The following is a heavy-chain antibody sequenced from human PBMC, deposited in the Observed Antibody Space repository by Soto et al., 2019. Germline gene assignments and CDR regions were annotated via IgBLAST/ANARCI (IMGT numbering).Heavy chain of an antibody. Sequence: GGSLRLSCAASGFTFSTYSMNWARQAPGKGLEWVSSIDTSSTYIYYADSVKGRFTISRDNAKNSLYLQMNSLRAEDTAVYYCAKESKGRCCSSTSCPYWGQGTLVTVSS. J-gene: IGHJ4*02. D-gene: IGHD2-2*01. V-gene: IGHV3-21*04. CDR2: IDTSSTYI. CDR1: GFTFSTYS. CDR3: AKESKGRCCSSTSCPY.